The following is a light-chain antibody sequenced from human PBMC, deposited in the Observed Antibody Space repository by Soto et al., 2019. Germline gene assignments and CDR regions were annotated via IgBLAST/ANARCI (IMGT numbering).Light chain of an antibody. Sequence: QSVLTQPPSVPVAPGPRVTISCTGSSSNIGAGYDVHWYQQLPGTAPKLLIYGNSNRPSGVPDRFSGSKSGTSASLAITGLQAEDEADYYCQSYDSSLSGVVFGGGTKRTVL. CDR1: SSNIGAGYD. V-gene: IGLV1-40*01. J-gene: IGLJ2*01. CDR2: GNS. CDR3: QSYDSSLSGVV.